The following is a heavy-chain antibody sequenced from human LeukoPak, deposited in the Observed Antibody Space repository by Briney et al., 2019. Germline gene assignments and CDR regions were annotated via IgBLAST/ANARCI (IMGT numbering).Heavy chain of an antibody. Sequence: NPSETLSLTCTVSGGSISTYYWSWIRQPAGKGLEWIGHIYTTGATHYNPSLKSRVTMSVDTSRNQFSLKLDSMTAADTAVYYCARVQGHIFGLDSWGQGTLVTVSS. CDR2: IYTTGAT. CDR3: ARVQGHIFGLDS. J-gene: IGHJ5*02. D-gene: IGHD5-18*01. CDR1: GGSISTYY. V-gene: IGHV4-4*07.